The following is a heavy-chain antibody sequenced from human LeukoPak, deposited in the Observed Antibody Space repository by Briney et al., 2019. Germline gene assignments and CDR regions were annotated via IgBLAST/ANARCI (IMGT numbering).Heavy chain of an antibody. CDR2: IYYSGSA. CDR3: AREANWDPQGGY. V-gene: IGHV4-31*03. J-gene: IGHJ4*02. D-gene: IGHD7-27*01. CDR1: GDSINSGGYY. Sequence: SQTLSLTCSVSGDSINSGGYYWSWIRQHPGKGLEWIGDIYYSGSASYNPSLKSRVSISLDTSKNRFSLRMSSVTAADTAVYYCAREANWDPQGGYWGQGTLVTVSS.